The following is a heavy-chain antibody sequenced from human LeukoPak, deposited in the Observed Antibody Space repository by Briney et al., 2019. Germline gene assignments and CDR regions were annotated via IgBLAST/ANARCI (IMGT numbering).Heavy chain of an antibody. J-gene: IGHJ4*02. CDR2: ITGSGSGA. CDR1: GFTFNDYW. Sequence: GGSLRLSCVASGFTFNDYWMHWVRQAPGKGPVWVSVITGSGSGADCADSVKGRFTISRDNSQNTVHLQMNSLRAEDTAVYYCARGLQGYYDSLTGYYRGRYYFDYWGQGTLVTVSS. CDR3: ARGLQGYYDSLTGYYRGRYYFDY. D-gene: IGHD3-9*01. V-gene: IGHV3-23*01.